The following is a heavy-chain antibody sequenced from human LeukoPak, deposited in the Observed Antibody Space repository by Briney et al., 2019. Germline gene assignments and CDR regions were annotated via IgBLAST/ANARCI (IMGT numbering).Heavy chain of an antibody. CDR2: ISWNSGST. J-gene: IGHJ4*02. D-gene: IGHD4-17*01. CDR3: AKDMTTVTTSGSDY. CDR1: GFTFSSYA. V-gene: IGHV3-9*01. Sequence: QAGGSLRLSCAASGFTFSSYAMHWVRQVPGKGLEWVSGISWNSGSTGYADSVKGRFTISRDNAKNSLYLQMNSLRAEDTALYYCAKDMTTVTTSGSDYWGQGTQVTVSS.